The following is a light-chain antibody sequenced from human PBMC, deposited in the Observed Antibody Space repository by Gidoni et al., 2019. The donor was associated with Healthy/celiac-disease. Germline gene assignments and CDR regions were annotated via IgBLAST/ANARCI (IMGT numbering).Light chain of an antibody. V-gene: IGLV8-61*01. CDR3: VLYMGSGISV. CDR2: STN. Sequence: QTVVTQEPSFSVSPGGTVTLTCGLSSGSVSTSYYPSWYQQTPGQAPRTLIYSTNTRSSGVPDRFSGCILGNKAALTITGAQADDESDYYCVLYMGSGISVFGGGTQLTVL. CDR1: SGSVSTSYY. J-gene: IGLJ7*01.